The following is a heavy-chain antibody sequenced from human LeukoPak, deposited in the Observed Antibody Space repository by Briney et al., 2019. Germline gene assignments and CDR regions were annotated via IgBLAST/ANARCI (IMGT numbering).Heavy chain of an antibody. J-gene: IGHJ6*02. CDR3: AKGHDSSGYLLGSYYGMDV. D-gene: IGHD3-22*01. CDR2: ISWNSGSI. V-gene: IGHV3-9*01. Sequence: QSGGSLRLSCAASGFTFDDYAMHWVRQAPGKGLEWVSGISWNSGSIGYADSVKGRFTISRDNAKNSLYLQMNSLRAEDTALYYCAKGHDSSGYLLGSYYGMDVWGQGTTVTVSS. CDR1: GFTFDDYA.